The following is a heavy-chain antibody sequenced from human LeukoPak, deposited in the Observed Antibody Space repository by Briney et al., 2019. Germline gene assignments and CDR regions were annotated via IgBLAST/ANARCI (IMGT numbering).Heavy chain of an antibody. CDR2: ISGSGGST. CDR3: AKEYCSGSSCS. CDR1: GLTFSSYA. D-gene: IGHD2-15*01. J-gene: IGHJ5*02. Sequence: GGSLRLSCEAPGLTFSSYAMSWFRQAPGKGLEWVSAISGSGGSTYYADSVKGRFTISRDNSKNTLYLQMNSLRAEDTAVYYCAKEYCSGSSCSWGQGTLVTVSS. V-gene: IGHV3-23*01.